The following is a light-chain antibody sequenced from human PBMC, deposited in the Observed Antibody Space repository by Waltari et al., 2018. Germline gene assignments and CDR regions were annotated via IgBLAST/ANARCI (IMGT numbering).Light chain of an antibody. CDR3: QTGGHGTWV. CDR1: SGHITNV. V-gene: IGLV4-69*01. Sequence: QLELTQSPSASASLGASVKLTCTLSSGHITNVAPWPQQQPQKGPRYLMKVNSDGSHSRGDEIPDRFSGSSSGAERYLTISSLQSEDEADYYCQTGGHGTWVFGGGTKLTVL. J-gene: IGLJ3*02. CDR2: VNSDGSH.